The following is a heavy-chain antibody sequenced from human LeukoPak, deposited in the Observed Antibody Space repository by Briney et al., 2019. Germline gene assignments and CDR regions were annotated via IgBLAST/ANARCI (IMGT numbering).Heavy chain of an antibody. J-gene: IGHJ4*02. CDR1: GFTFYDYG. V-gene: IGHV3-20*04. D-gene: IGHD2-2*01. Sequence: PGGSLTLSCSLSGFTFYDYGMSWVRQPPGKGLEWVSGINWSGGSIVYAASVKGRLTISRDNVKNSLYLQMNSLSADDPALYYFPRRRSTFDYWGQGTLVTVSS. CDR2: INWSGGSI. CDR3: PRRRSTFDY.